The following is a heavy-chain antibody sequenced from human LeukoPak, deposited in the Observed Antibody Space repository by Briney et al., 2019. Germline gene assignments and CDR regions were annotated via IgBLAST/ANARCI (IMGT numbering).Heavy chain of an antibody. J-gene: IGHJ4*02. CDR2: IYYSGST. Sequence: PSETLSLTCTVSGGSISSSSYYWGWIRQPPGKELEWIGSIYYSGSTYYNPSLKSRVTISVDTSKNQFSLKLSSVTAADTAVYYCARAYNNGREWEGYYFDYWGQGTLVTVSS. CDR3: ARAYNNGREWEGYYFDY. V-gene: IGHV4-39*07. CDR1: GGSISSSSYY. D-gene: IGHD1-14*01.